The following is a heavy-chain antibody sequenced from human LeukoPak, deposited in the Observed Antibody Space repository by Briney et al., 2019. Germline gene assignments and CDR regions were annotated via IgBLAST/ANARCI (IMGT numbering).Heavy chain of an antibody. V-gene: IGHV4-34*01. CDR2: INHSGST. CDR3: ARVISGEYYDSSGYYFDY. D-gene: IGHD3-22*01. CDR1: GGSFSGYY. J-gene: IGHJ4*02. Sequence: PSETLSLTCAVYGGSFSGYYWSWIRQPPGKGLEWIGEINHSGSTNYNPSLKSRVTMSVDTSKNQFSLKLSSVTAADTAVYYCARVISGEYYDSSGYYFDYWGQGTLVTVSS.